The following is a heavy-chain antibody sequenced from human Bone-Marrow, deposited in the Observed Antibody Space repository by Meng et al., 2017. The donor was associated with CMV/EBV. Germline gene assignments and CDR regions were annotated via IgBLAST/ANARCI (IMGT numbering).Heavy chain of an antibody. D-gene: IGHD2-2*01. J-gene: IGHJ3*02. CDR2: VVPLLGIA. CDR3: ARDMAFCSSTNCNAAAFDI. Sequence: SVKVSCKSSGGPFSAYTINWVRQVPGQGLEWMGRVVPLLGIANYAQKFQGRVTITADKSTTTAYMYLSSLRSEDTAVYYCARDMAFCSSTNCNAAAFDIWGQGTMVTVSS. V-gene: IGHV1-69*04. CDR1: GGPFSAYT.